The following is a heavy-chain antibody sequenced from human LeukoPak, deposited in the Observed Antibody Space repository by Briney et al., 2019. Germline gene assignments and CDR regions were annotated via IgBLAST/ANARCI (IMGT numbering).Heavy chain of an antibody. CDR1: GFTFSSYS. D-gene: IGHD5-18*01. CDR3: ARGGAYSYYYYYYYMDV. V-gene: IGHV3-21*04. J-gene: IGHJ6*03. CDR2: VSSSSSYI. Sequence: GGSLRLSCAASGFTFSSYSMNWVRQAPGKGLEWVSSVSSSSSYIYSADSVKGRFTISRDNAKNSLYLQMNSLRAEDTAVYYCARGGAYSYYYYYYYMDVWGKGTTVTVSS.